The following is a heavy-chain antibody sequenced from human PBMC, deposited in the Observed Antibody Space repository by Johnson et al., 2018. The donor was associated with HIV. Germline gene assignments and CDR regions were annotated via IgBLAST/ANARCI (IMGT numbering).Heavy chain of an antibody. CDR3: ARGRSDAFDI. J-gene: IGHJ3*02. CDR1: GFTFADYA. V-gene: IGHV3-23*04. Sequence: VQLVESGGALEQPGRSLRLSCKASGFTFADYAMNWVRQVPGKGLEWVSGISGSGGSTYYADSVKGRFTISRDNSKNTLYLQMNSLRAEETAVYYGARGRSDAFDIWGQGTMVTVSS. CDR2: ISGSGGST.